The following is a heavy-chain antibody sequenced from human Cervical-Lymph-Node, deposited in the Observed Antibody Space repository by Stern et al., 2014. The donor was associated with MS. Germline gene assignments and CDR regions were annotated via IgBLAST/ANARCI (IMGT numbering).Heavy chain of an antibody. V-gene: IGHV3-33*01. CDR2: LWYEENKT. J-gene: IGHJ6*02. Sequence: QLVQSGGGVVQPGRSLRLACATSGFTFSYYGMAWVRPAPGKGLGWGALLWYEENKTYYTDSVKGRFTISRDTSKNTLYLQMDNLRAEDTAVYYCARDSRDYLNYYGLDVWGQGTTVTVS. CDR3: ARDSRDYLNYYGLDV. CDR1: GFTFSYYG. D-gene: IGHD4-17*01.